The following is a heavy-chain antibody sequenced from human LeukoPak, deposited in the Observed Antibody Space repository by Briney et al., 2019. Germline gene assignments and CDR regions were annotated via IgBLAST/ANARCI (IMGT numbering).Heavy chain of an antibody. Sequence: GGSLRLSCAASGFTFSSYGMHWVHQAPGKGLEWVAVIWYDGSNKYYADSVKGRFTISRDNSKNTLYLQMNSLRAEDTAVYYCARDRDIVATTFDYWGQGTLVTVSS. CDR2: IWYDGSNK. V-gene: IGHV3-33*01. D-gene: IGHD5-12*01. CDR3: ARDRDIVATTFDY. J-gene: IGHJ4*02. CDR1: GFTFSSYG.